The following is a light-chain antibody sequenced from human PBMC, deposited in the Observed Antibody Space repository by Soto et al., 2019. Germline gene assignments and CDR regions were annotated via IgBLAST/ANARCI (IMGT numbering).Light chain of an antibody. CDR1: RSDVGSYNL. J-gene: IGLJ1*01. V-gene: IGLV2-23*02. CDR2: EVS. CDR3: CSNAGSSTLFV. Sequence: QSALTQAASVSGSPGQSITISCTGTRSDVGSYNLVSWYQQHPGKAPKLMIYEVSKRPSGGSNRFSGSKSGNTASLTISGLQAEDEAEYYCCSNAGSSTLFVFGTGTKVTVL.